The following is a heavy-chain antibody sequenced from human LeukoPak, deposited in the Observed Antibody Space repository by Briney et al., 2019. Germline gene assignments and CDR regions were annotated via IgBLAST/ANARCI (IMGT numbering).Heavy chain of an antibody. D-gene: IGHD2/OR15-2a*01. J-gene: IGHJ4*02. CDR3: AREGNRRSFDY. CDR1: GFTVSSNY. CDR2: IYSGGST. Sequence: SGGSLRLSCAASGFTVSSNYMSWVRQAPGKGLEWVSVIYSGGSTYYADSVTGRFTISRDNAKNSLSLQMNSLRAEDTAVYYCAREGNRRSFDYWGQGTLVTVSS. V-gene: IGHV3-53*01.